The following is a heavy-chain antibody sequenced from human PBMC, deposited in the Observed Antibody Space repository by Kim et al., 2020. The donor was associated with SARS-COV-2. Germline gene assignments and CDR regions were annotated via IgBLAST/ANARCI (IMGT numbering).Heavy chain of an antibody. CDR2: IFHSGST. J-gene: IGHJ4*02. CDR3: VKEDLHLLTG. CDR1: GYSISSGYH. Sequence: SETLSLTCSVSGYSISSGYHWGWIRQSPGQGLEWIGSIFHSGSTYYNPSLKTRVIISVDTSKNHLSLKLSSVTAADTAVYFCVKEDLHLLTGWGQGIWVTVSS. D-gene: IGHD2-15*01. V-gene: IGHV4-38-2*02.